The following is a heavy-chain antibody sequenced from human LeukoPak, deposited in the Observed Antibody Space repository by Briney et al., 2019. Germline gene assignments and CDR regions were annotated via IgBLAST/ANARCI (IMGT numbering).Heavy chain of an antibody. D-gene: IGHD1-26*01. CDR3: ARDLRPYSGSYYGDY. V-gene: IGHV3-23*01. Sequence: PGRSLRLSCAASGFTFSSYAMSWVRQAPGKGLEWVSAISGSGGSTYYADSVKGRFTISRDNSKNTLYLQMNSLRAEDTAVYYCARDLRPYSGSYYGDYWGQGTLVTVSS. CDR2: ISGSGGST. CDR1: GFTFSSYA. J-gene: IGHJ4*02.